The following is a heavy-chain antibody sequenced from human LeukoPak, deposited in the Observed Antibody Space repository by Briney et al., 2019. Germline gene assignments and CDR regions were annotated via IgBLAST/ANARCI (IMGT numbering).Heavy chain of an antibody. J-gene: IGHJ6*03. CDR2: LNPNSGGR. Sequence: ASVKVSCKASGYTFTDYSMHWVRQAPGQGLAWMGWLNPNSGGRKYAQKFQGRVTMTRDTSISTAYMELSGLGFDDTAVYYCARNGHISAWSYYYYYVDVWGIGTTVTVSS. CDR3: ARNGHISAWSYYYYYVDV. CDR1: GYTFTDYS. V-gene: IGHV1-2*02. D-gene: IGHD6-19*01.